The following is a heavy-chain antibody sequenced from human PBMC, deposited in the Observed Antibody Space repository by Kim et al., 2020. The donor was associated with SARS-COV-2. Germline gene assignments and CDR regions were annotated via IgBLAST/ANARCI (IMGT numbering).Heavy chain of an antibody. Sequence: GGSLRLSCAASGFTFGDYAMHWVRQAPGKGLEWVSVISWNSGSKGYADSVKGRFTISRDNAKRSLYLQMNSLRAEDTALYYCAKDDTYGSGSYLDYWGQGTLVTVSS. D-gene: IGHD3-10*01. CDR1: GFTFGDYA. CDR2: ISWNSGSK. CDR3: AKDDTYGSGSYLDY. V-gene: IGHV3-9*01. J-gene: IGHJ4*02.